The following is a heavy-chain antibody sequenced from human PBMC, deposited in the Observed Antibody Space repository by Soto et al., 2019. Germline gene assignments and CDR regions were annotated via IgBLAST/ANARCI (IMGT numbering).Heavy chain of an antibody. J-gene: IGHJ4*02. CDR3: ARRDTSGFLRYFDN. V-gene: IGHV1-69*06. CDR2: IVPNVGTV. D-gene: IGHD3-3*01. Sequence: QMQLVQSGAEVKKPGSSVKVSCKASGGTLSSFINYPINWVRQAPGQGLEWMGGIVPNVGTVNYDQKSQGRVTITADKSTGTAYMELSSLRSEDTALYYCARRDTSGFLRYFDNWGQGTLVTVSS. CDR1: GGTLSSFINYP.